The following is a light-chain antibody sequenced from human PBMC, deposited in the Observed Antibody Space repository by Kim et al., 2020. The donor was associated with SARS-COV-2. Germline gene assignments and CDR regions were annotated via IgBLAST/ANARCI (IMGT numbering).Light chain of an antibody. J-gene: IGLJ2*01. CDR1: NIGSKR. CDR2: YDS. V-gene: IGLV3-21*04. CDR3: QVWDSSSDHRV. Sequence: APGKTDRNTCGGKNIGSKRVHWSQSKPGQAPVLVIYYDSDRPSRIPERFSGSNSGNTATLTISRVEAGDEADYYCQVWDSSSDHRVFGGGTQLTVL.